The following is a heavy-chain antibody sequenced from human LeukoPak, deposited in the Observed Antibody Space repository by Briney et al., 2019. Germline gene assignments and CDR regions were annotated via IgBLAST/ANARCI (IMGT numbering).Heavy chain of an antibody. D-gene: IGHD3-3*01. J-gene: IGHJ4*02. V-gene: IGHV3-23*01. CDR2: ISGSGGST. Sequence: GGSLRLSCAASGFTVSSNYMSWVRQAPGKGLEWVSAISGSGGSTYYADSVKGRFTISRDNSKNTLYLQMNSLRAEDTAVYYCAKDPGAIFGVVRPFDYWGQGTLVTVSS. CDR1: GFTVSSNY. CDR3: AKDPGAIFGVVRPFDY.